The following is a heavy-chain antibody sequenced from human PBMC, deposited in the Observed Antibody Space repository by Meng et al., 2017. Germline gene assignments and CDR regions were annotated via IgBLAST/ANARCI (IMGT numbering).Heavy chain of an antibody. D-gene: IGHD3-9*01. Sequence: VRLGQSGAEGKKPGASGKVSCKASGYTFTGYYMHWVRQAPGQGFEWMGRINPNSGGTNYAQKFQGRVTMTRDTSISTAYMELSRLRSDDTAVYYCAREAITNYDILTGYPDYWGQGTLVTVSS. CDR3: AREAITNYDILTGYPDY. J-gene: IGHJ4*02. V-gene: IGHV1-2*06. CDR1: GYTFTGYY. CDR2: INPNSGGT.